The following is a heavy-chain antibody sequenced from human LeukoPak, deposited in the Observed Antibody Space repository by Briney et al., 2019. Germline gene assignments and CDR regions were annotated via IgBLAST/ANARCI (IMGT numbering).Heavy chain of an antibody. Sequence: PGGSLRLSCAASGFTVSSNYMSWVRQAPGKGLEWVSVIYSGGSTYYADSVKGRFTISRDNSKNTLYLQMNSLRSEDTAVYYCARKPAAITGFDPWGQGTLVTVSS. D-gene: IGHD2-2*01. V-gene: IGHV3-53*05. J-gene: IGHJ5*02. CDR2: IYSGGST. CDR3: ARKPAAITGFDP. CDR1: GFTVSSNY.